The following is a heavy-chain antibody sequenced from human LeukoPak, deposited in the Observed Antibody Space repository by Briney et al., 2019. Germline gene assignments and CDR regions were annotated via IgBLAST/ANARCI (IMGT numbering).Heavy chain of an antibody. J-gene: IGHJ4*02. CDR1: GFPFSSHG. CDR3: AKDGAWLRFDD. CDR2: ISPGGGPT. V-gene: IGHV3-23*01. Sequence: GGSLRLSCAGSGFPFSSHGMNWVRQAPGKGLEWVSGISPGGGPTYYADSVKGRFTISRDDSKSTLYLRMKNLRAEDTAVYYCAKDGAWLRFDDWGQGILVTVSS. D-gene: IGHD5-12*01.